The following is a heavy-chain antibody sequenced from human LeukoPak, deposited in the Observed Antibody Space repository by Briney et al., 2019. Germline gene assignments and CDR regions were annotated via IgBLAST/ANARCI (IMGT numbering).Heavy chain of an antibody. CDR2: INSDGSST. CDR3: ASALNWGQFDY. CDR1: GFTFSSYW. Sequence: GGSLRLSCAASGFTFSSYWMHWVRQAPGKGLVWVSRINSDGSSTSYADSVKGRFTISRDNAKNTLYLQMNSLRAEDTAVYYCASALNWGQFDYWGQGTLVTVSS. J-gene: IGHJ4*02. V-gene: IGHV3-74*01. D-gene: IGHD7-27*01.